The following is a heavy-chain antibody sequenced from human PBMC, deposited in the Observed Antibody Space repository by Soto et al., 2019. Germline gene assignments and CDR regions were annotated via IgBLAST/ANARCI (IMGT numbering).Heavy chain of an antibody. V-gene: IGHV1-46*03. D-gene: IGHD4-17*01. CDR1: GYTFTSYY. CDR3: ARDPEFHYGGTQYYFDY. CDR2: INPSGGST. Sequence: GASVKVSCKASGYTFTSYYMHWVRQAPGQGLEWMGIINPSGGSTSYAQKFQGRVTMTRDTSTSTVYMELSSLRSEDTAVYYCARDPEFHYGGTQYYFDYWGQGTLVTVSS. J-gene: IGHJ4*02.